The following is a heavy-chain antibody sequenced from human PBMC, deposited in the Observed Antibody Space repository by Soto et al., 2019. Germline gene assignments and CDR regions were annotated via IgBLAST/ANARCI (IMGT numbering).Heavy chain of an antibody. V-gene: IGHV1-18*01. CDR3: ARGRYGDY. CDR2: ISAHNGNT. D-gene: IGHD1-1*01. Sequence: QVHLVKSGAEVKKPGASVKVSCKGSGYAFTTYGITWVRQAPGQGLEWMGWISAHNGNTNYAQRLQGRVTVTRDTSTSTAYMELRSLRSDDTAVYYCARGRYGDYWGQGAVVTVSS. J-gene: IGHJ4*02. CDR1: GYAFTTYG.